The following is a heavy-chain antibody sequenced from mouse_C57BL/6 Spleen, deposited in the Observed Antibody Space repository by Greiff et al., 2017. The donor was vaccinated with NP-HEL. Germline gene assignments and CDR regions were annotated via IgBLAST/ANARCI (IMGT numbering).Heavy chain of an antibody. J-gene: IGHJ1*03. D-gene: IGHD2-3*01. CDR3: ARDGYYWYFDV. V-gene: IGHV5-17*01. CDR2: ISSGSSTI. CDR1: GFTFSDYG. Sequence: HLVESGGGLVKPGGSLKLSCAASGFTFSDYGMHWVRQAPEKGLEWVAYISSGSSTIYYADTVKGRFTISRDNAKNTLFLQMTSLRSEDTAMYYCARDGYYWYFDVWGTGTTVTVSS.